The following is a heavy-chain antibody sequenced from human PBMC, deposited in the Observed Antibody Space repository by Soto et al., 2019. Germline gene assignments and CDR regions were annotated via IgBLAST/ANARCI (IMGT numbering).Heavy chain of an antibody. Sequence: QVQLVQSGAEVKKPGSSVKVSCKASGGTFSSYAISWVRQAPGQGLEWMGGIIPIFGTANYAQKFQGRFTITADESTGTAYMELSSLRSEDTAVYYCARDPRNTAMAGYYYYGMDVWGQGTTVTVSS. V-gene: IGHV1-69*01. CDR2: IIPIFGTA. CDR1: GGTFSSYA. J-gene: IGHJ6*02. D-gene: IGHD5-18*01. CDR3: ARDPRNTAMAGYYYYGMDV.